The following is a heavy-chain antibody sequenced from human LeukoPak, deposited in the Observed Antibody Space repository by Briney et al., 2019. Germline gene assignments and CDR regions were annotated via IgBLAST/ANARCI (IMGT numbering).Heavy chain of an antibody. V-gene: IGHV3-48*03. CDR3: ARERTSCPDY. Sequence: GGSLRLSCAASGFTFSSYEMSWVRQAPGKGLEWVSYISDSGSTIKYAESMKGRFTISRDNAKNSLYLQMNSLRAEDTAVYYCARERTSCPDYWGQGTLVTVSS. D-gene: IGHD2-2*01. CDR1: GFTFSSYE. CDR2: ISDSGSTI. J-gene: IGHJ4*02.